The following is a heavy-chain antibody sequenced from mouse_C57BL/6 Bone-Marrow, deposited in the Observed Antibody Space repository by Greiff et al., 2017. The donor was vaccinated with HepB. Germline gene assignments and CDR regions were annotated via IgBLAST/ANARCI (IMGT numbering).Heavy chain of an antibody. Sequence: QVQLQQPGAELVRPGTSVKLSCKASGYTFTSYWMHWVKQRPGQGLEWIGVIDPSDSYTNYNQKFKGKATLTVDTSSSTAYMQLSSLTSEDSAVYYCARNTDYGWFAYWGQGTRVTVSA. D-gene: IGHD2-4*01. CDR2: IDPSDSYT. CDR1: GYTFTSYW. J-gene: IGHJ3*01. V-gene: IGHV1-59*01. CDR3: ARNTDYGWFAY.